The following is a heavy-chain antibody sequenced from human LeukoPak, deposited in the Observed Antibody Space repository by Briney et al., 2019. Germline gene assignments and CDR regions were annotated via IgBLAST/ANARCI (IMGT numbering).Heavy chain of an antibody. CDR3: AREGRQYDSSGYYLDY. CDR2: INPNSGGT. J-gene: IGHJ4*02. CDR1: GYTFTGYY. Sequence: ASVKVSCKASGYTFTGYYMHWVRQAPGQGLEWMGWINPNSGGTNYAQKFQGRVTMTRDTSISTAYMELSRLRSDDTAVYYCAREGRQYDSSGYYLDYWGQGTLVTVSS. V-gene: IGHV1-2*02. D-gene: IGHD3-22*01.